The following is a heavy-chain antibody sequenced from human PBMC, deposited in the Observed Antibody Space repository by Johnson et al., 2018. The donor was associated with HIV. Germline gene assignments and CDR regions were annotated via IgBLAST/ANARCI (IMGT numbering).Heavy chain of an antibody. Sequence: QVQLVESGGGLVQPGGSLRLSCAASGFTFSDYYMSWILQAPGKGLEWVSYISSSGSSIYYADSVKGRFTISRDNAKKSLYLQMNSLRGEDTAVYYCASPGFGEVVPDAFDIWGQGTMVTVSS. J-gene: IGHJ3*02. CDR3: ASPGFGEVVPDAFDI. D-gene: IGHD3-10*01. CDR2: ISSSGSSI. CDR1: GFTFSDYY. V-gene: IGHV3-11*04.